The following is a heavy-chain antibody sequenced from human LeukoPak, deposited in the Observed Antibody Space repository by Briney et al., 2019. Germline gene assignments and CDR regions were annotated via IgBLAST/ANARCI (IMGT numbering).Heavy chain of an antibody. D-gene: IGHD3-22*01. Sequence: SVKVSCKASGYTFTGYYMHWVRQAPGQGLEWMGGIIPIFGTANYAQKFQGRVTITADESTSTAYMELSSLRSEDTALYYCAASIYDTFNWFDPWGQGTLVTVSS. CDR3: AASIYDTFNWFDP. J-gene: IGHJ5*02. CDR2: IIPIFGTA. V-gene: IGHV1-69*13. CDR1: GYTFTGYY.